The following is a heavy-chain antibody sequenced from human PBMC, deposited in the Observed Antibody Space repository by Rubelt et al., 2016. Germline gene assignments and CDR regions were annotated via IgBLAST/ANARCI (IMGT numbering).Heavy chain of an antibody. CDR2: IHHSGST. CDR3: ARRRRYSGSSYWYFDL. V-gene: IGHV4-34*01. Sequence: QVQLQQWGAGLLKPSETLSLTCAVYGGSFSGYSWSWLRQPPGKGLEWIGEIHHSGSTNYNPSLKSRVTVSVDTSKNQCSLKLSSVTAADTAVYYCARRRRYSGSSYWYFDLWGRGTLVTVSS. D-gene: IGHD1-26*01. J-gene: IGHJ2*01. CDR1: GGSFSGYS.